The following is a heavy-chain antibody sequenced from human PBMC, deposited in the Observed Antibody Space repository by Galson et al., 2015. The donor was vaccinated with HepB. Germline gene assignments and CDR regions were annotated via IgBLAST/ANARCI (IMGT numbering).Heavy chain of an antibody. Sequence: SETLSLTCTVSGGSINSYYWSWIRQPPGKGLEWIGYIYYSGSTNYNPSLKGRVTISVDTSKNQFSLKLSSVTAADTAVYYCARAAEGYDSSGYPYYYYYYMDVWGKGTTVTVSS. CDR2: IYYSGST. CDR3: ARAAEGYDSSGYPYYYYYYMDV. CDR1: GGSINSYY. V-gene: IGHV4-59*01. J-gene: IGHJ6*03. D-gene: IGHD3-22*01.